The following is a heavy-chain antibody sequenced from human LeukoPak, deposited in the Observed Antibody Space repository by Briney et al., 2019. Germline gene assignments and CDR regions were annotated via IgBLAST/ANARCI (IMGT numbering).Heavy chain of an antibody. D-gene: IGHD6-13*01. CDR3: ARRDSSSWYGSPSFDY. V-gene: IGHV4-59*08. CDR2: IYYSGST. J-gene: IGHJ4*02. CDR1: GGSISSYY. Sequence: SETLSLTCTVSGGSISSYYWSWIRQPPGKGLEWIGYIYYSGSTNYNPSLKSRVTISVDTSKNQFSLKLSSVTAADTAVYYCARRDSSSWYGSPSFDYWGQGTLVTVSS.